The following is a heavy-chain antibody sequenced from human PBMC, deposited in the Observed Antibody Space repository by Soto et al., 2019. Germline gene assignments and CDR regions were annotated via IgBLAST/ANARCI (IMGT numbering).Heavy chain of an antibody. CDR3: SNSTKGVNWFDP. CDR1: GFSLSTSCVV. J-gene: IGHJ5*02. D-gene: IGHD1-1*01. V-gene: IGHV2-5*02. CDR2: IYWDDDK. Sequence: LVNPTQTLTLTGTFSGFSLSTSCVVLGWILQPPGKALEWLALIYWDDDKRYSPSLKSRLTITKDTSKNQVVLTVTNMDPVDTATYDWSNSTKGVNWFDPCEQGTRGAVS.